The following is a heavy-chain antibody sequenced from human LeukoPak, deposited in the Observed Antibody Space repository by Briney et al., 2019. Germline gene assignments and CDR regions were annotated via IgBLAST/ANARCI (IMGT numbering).Heavy chain of an antibody. Sequence: GGSLRLSCVASGLTFRNYGMHWVRQAPGKGLEWVSFIWYDGSNQYYADSVKGRFTISRDNSKNTLYLQMNSLRAEDTAVYNCAKDFRDVDTVMAFDIWGQGTMVTVSS. D-gene: IGHD5-18*01. CDR3: AKDFRDVDTVMAFDI. CDR2: IWYDGSNQ. J-gene: IGHJ3*02. V-gene: IGHV3-30*02. CDR1: GLTFRNYG.